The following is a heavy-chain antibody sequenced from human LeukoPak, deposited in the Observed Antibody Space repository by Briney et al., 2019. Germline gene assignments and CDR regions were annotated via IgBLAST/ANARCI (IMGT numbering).Heavy chain of an antibody. J-gene: IGHJ5*02. CDR2: ISTSGST. D-gene: IGHD5-18*01. Sequence: AETLFLTCTVSGGSISSYYWSWIRQPPGGGLEWIGYISTSGSTNYNPSLKSRLPISVDTFKNQFSLKLGSVTAADTAVYYCATQPGEVGYSYANTWFDPCGQGTLVTVSS. CDR3: ATQPGEVGYSYANTWFDP. CDR1: GGSISSYY. V-gene: IGHV4-4*09.